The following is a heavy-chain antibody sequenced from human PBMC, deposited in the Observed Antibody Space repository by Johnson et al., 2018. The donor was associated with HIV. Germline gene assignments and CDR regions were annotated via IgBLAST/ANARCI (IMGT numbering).Heavy chain of an antibody. CDR2: IYSGGST. D-gene: IGHD3-22*01. CDR3: ARVLMRGAYYYDSSGYYI. V-gene: IGHV3-53*01. J-gene: IGHJ3*02. Sequence: VQLVESGGGLVKPGGSLRLSCAASGFTVSSNYMSWVRQAPGKGLEWVSVIYSGGSTYYADSVKGRFTISRDNSKTTLYLQMNSLRAEDTAVYYCARVLMRGAYYYDSSGYYIWGQGTMVTVSS. CDR1: GFTVSSNY.